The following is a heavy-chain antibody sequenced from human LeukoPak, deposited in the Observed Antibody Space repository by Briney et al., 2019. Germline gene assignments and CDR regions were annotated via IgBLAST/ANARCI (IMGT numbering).Heavy chain of an antibody. J-gene: IGHJ1*01. CDR3: ARRRYYDSTGFLD. D-gene: IGHD3-16*01. V-gene: IGHV4-39*01. CDR1: GDSISSSSYY. CDR2: IYYSGRT. Sequence: SETLSLTCSVSGDSISSSSYYWGWVRQPPGKGLEWIGDIYYSGRTYYDSSLKSRLTIGIDTSKNEFPLTLRSVTATDTAVYYCARRRYYDSTGFLDWGQGTPVSVSP.